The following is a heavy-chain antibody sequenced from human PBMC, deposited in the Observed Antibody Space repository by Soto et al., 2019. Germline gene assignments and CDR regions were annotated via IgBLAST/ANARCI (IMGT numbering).Heavy chain of an antibody. CDR1: RPIFSFYD. Sequence: QVQLVESGGGVVQPGTSLRLSCVASRPIFSFYDMHWVRQAPGKGLEWVALIWSDGSREFYADSVKGRFTISRDNSKNTLYLQMNSLRAEDTAVYYCAGEPKGGAYDLDVWGQGTTVAVSS. CDR3: AGEPKGGAYDLDV. CDR2: IWSDGSRE. V-gene: IGHV3-33*01. D-gene: IGHD3-16*01. J-gene: IGHJ6*02.